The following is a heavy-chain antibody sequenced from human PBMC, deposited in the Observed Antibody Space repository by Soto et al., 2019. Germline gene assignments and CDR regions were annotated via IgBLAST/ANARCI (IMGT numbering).Heavy chain of an antibody. Sequence: GVSVKASCKASGYTFTRYAMHWARQAPEQRIKWIGWINAGNSNTKYSQKFQGRVTITRDTSASTAYMELSSLRSEDTAVYYCARDLGGWPDYWGQGTLVTVSS. CDR3: ARDLGGWPDY. CDR1: GYTFTRYA. V-gene: IGHV1-3*01. CDR2: INAGNSNT. D-gene: IGHD6-19*01. J-gene: IGHJ4*02.